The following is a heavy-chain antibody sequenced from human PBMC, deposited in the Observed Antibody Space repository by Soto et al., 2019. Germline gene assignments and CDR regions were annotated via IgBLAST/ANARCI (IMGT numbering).Heavy chain of an antibody. CDR3: ARMSLFYLFDS. Sequence: PSETLSLTCPVSSDSMTSYYWTWIRQPPGKGLECIGYIYHSGITNYNPSLKSRVTISLDTSKNQFSLRLSSVTAADTAVYYCARMSLFYLFDSWGQGTLVTVSS. J-gene: IGHJ4*01. CDR2: IYHSGIT. V-gene: IGHV4-59*01. D-gene: IGHD3-9*01. CDR1: SDSMTSYY.